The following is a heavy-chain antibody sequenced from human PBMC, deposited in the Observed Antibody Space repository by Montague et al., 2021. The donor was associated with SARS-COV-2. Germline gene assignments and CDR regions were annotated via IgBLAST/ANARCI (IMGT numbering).Heavy chain of an antibody. CDR2: VHYTGTT. CDR1: GGSITVSRYD. Sequence: SETLSLTCTVFGGSITVSRYDWGWIRQPPGKGLEWIGSVHYTGTTSYNASLKSRLTISVDTSENQSSLKMTSVTASDTAVYYCARHRANAGSFDIWGQGTMVTVSS. D-gene: IGHD1-1*01. V-gene: IGHV4-39*01. J-gene: IGHJ3*02. CDR3: ARHRANAGSFDI.